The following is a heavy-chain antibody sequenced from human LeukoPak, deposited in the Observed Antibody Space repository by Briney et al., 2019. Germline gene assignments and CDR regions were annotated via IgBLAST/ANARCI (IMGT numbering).Heavy chain of an antibody. V-gene: IGHV1-2*02. Sequence: ASVKVSCKASGGTFTGYYMHWVRQAPGQGLEWMGWINPNSGGTNYAQKFQGRVTMTRDTSISTAYMELSRLRSDDTAVYYCARAGRFLEWLPYYWGQGTLVTVSS. CDR1: GGTFTGYY. CDR2: INPNSGGT. CDR3: ARAGRFLEWLPYY. J-gene: IGHJ4*02. D-gene: IGHD3-3*01.